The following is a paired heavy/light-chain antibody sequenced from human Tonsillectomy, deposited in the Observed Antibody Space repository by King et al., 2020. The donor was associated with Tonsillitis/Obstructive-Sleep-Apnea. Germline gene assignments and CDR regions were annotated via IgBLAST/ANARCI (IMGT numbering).Light chain of an antibody. V-gene: IGLV3-21*01. CDR1: NIGSKS. Sequence: SYVLTQPPSVSVAPGKTARITCGGNNIGSKSVHWYQQKPGQAPVVVIYHDSDRPSGIPERFSGSNSGNTATLTISRVEAGDEADYYCQVWDSSSDHPWVFGGGTKLTVL. CDR2: HDS. J-gene: IGLJ3*02. CDR3: QVWDSSSDHPWV.
Heavy chain of an antibody. CDR1: GFTFSSYA. V-gene: IGHV3-30*01. CDR2: ILYDGSNK. D-gene: IGHD2-2*01. J-gene: IGHJ3*02. Sequence: QVQLVESGGGVVQPGRSLRLSCAASGFTFSSYAMHWVRQAPGKGLEWVAVILYDGSNKYYADSVKGRFTISRDNSKNTLYLQMNSLRAEDTAVYYCARKDIVVVPAANPDDAFDIWGQGTMVTVSS. CDR3: ARKDIVVVPAANPDDAFDI.